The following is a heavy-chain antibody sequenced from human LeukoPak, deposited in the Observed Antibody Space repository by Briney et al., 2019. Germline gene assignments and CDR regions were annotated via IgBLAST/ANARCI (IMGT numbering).Heavy chain of an antibody. Sequence: VASVKVSCKASGYTFTSYDINWVRQATGQGLEWMGWMNPNSGNTGYAQKFQGRVTITRNTSISTAYMELSSLRSEDTAVYYCARLPSFEYSSSRYYYYMDVWGKGTTVTVSS. D-gene: IGHD6-6*01. CDR1: GYTFTSYD. CDR2: MNPNSGNT. V-gene: IGHV1-8*03. CDR3: ARLPSFEYSSSRYYYYMDV. J-gene: IGHJ6*03.